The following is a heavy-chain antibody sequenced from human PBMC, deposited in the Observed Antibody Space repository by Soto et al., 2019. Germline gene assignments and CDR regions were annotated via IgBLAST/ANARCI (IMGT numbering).Heavy chain of an antibody. CDR3: ARDWTVLYGDYEGWDAFDI. V-gene: IGHV3-48*02. D-gene: IGHD4-17*01. Sequence: QPGGSLRLSCAASGFTFSSYSMNWVRQAPGKGLEWVSYISSSSSTIYYADSVKGRFTISRDNAKNSLYLQMNSLRDEDTAVYYCARDWTVLYGDYEGWDAFDIWGQGTMVTVSS. CDR1: GFTFSSYS. J-gene: IGHJ3*02. CDR2: ISSSSSTI.